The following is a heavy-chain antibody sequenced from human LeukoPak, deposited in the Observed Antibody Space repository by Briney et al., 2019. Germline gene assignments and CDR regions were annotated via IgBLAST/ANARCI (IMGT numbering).Heavy chain of an antibody. CDR2: FDPEDGET. V-gene: IGHV1-24*01. Sequence: ASVKVSCKVSGYTLTELPMHWVRQAPGKGLEWMGGFDPEDGETIYAQKFQGRVTMTEDTSTDTAYMELSSLRSEDTAVYYCATWRVGGYYIPDAFDIWGQGTMVAVSS. CDR3: ATWRVGGYYIPDAFDI. D-gene: IGHD3-3*01. J-gene: IGHJ3*02. CDR1: GYTLTELP.